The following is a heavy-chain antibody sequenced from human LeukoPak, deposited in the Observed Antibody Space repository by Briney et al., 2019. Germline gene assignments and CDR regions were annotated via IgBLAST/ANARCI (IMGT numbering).Heavy chain of an antibody. D-gene: IGHD1/OR15-1a*01. CDR2: ISYGGSNK. CDR3: ADRTGTN. V-gene: IGHV3-30-3*01. CDR1: GFTFGSYA. Sequence: PGRSLRLSCAASGFTFGSYAMHWVRQAPGKGLEWVAVISYGGSNKYYADSVKGRFTISRDNSKNTLYLQMNSLRAEDTAVYYCADRTGTNWGQGTLVTVSS. J-gene: IGHJ4*02.